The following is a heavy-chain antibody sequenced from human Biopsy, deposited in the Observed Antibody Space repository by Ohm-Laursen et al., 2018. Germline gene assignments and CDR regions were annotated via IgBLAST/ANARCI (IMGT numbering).Heavy chain of an antibody. CDR3: ARERQFRFLEGAFDY. J-gene: IGHJ4*02. D-gene: IGHD3-3*01. Sequence: SDTLSLTCTVSGGSISDDYWHWIRQPPGKGLQVIGYISSGGRAKYNPSLKSRLTISLDTSKNQLSLRLSSVTAADSAIYYCARERQFRFLEGAFDYWGQGILVTVSS. CDR1: GGSISDDY. V-gene: IGHV4-59*01. CDR2: ISSGGRA.